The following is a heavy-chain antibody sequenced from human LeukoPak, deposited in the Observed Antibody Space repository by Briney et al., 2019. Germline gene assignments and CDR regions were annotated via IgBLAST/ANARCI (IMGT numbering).Heavy chain of an antibody. CDR2: IYSGGST. Sequence: PGGSLRLSCAASGFTVSSDYMSWVRQAPGKGLEWVSVIYSGGSTYYADSVKGRFTISRDNSKNTLYLQMNSLRAEDTAVYYCARDHLGRLRGNDVFDIWGQGTMVTVSS. J-gene: IGHJ3*02. V-gene: IGHV3-66*02. CDR1: GFTVSSDY. CDR3: ARDHLGRLRGNDVFDI. D-gene: IGHD3-10*01.